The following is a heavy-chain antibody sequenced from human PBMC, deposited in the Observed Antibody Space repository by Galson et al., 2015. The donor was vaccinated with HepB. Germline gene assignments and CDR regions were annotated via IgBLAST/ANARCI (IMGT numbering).Heavy chain of an antibody. Sequence: SVKVSCKASGYTFTTYGFCWVRQAPGQGLEWMGCISAYNGDTNYAQILQGRVTMTTDTSTSTAYMELSSLRSEDTAVYYCARAKSTQLLIYYYGMDVWGQGTTVTVSS. D-gene: IGHD2-2*01. CDR3: ARAKSTQLLIYYYGMDV. V-gene: IGHV1-18*01. J-gene: IGHJ6*02. CDR1: GYTFTTYG. CDR2: ISAYNGDT.